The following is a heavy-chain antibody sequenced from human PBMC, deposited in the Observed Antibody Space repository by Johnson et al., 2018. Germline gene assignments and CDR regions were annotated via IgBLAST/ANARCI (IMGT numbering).Heavy chain of an antibody. V-gene: IGHV3-73*02. CDR3: TRSRYGDTTKCFGLDV. Sequence: VQLQESGGGLVQPGGSLKLSCAASGFTFNVSSMHWVRQASGKGLEWLGRIRRKAKTYATTYLPSVRGRFDIFRDDSKNMVFLQMNSLKTEDTAVYYCTRSRYGDTTKCFGLDVWGQGTTVTVS. CDR1: GFTFNVSS. CDR2: IRRKAKTYAT. J-gene: IGHJ6*02. D-gene: IGHD1-26*01.